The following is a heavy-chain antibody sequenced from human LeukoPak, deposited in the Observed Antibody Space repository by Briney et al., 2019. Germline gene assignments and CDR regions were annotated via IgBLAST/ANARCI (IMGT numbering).Heavy chain of an antibody. D-gene: IGHD5-24*01. CDR3: ARDAKQLPY. J-gene: IGHJ4*02. V-gene: IGHV3-23*01. CDR2: ISSSGGST. CDR1: GXTFSSYA. Sequence: GGSPRLSCAASGXTFSSYAMSWVRQAPGKGLEWVSSISSSGGSTYYADSVKGRFTISRDTSKNTLYLQMNSLRPEDTAVYYCARDAKQLPYWGQGTLVTVSS.